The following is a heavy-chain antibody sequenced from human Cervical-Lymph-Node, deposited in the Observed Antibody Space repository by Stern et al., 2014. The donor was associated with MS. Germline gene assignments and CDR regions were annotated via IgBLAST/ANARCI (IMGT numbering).Heavy chain of an antibody. Sequence: QVQLVESGGGVVQPGRSLRLSCAASGFTFSAYAMHWVRQAPGKGLEWGASVSADGSVNHYTDSVKGRLTISRDNSKYTLYLEMNSLITEDTAVYYCAKRGGNLLHYFDWWGQGALVTVSS. CDR3: AKRGGNLLHYFDW. J-gene: IGHJ4*02. V-gene: IGHV3-30*04. D-gene: IGHD4-23*01. CDR2: VSADGSVN. CDR1: GFTFSAYA.